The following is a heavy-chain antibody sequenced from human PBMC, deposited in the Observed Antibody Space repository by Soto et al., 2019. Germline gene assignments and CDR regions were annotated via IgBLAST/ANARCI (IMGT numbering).Heavy chain of an antibody. CDR3: AKDRWGAAAGLFDY. V-gene: IGHV3-30*18. CDR1: GFTFSSYG. CDR2: ISYDGSNK. J-gene: IGHJ4*02. D-gene: IGHD6-13*01. Sequence: QVQLVESGGGVVQPGRSLRLSCAASGFTFSSYGMHWVRQAPGKGLEWVAVISYDGSNKYYADSVKGRFTISRDNSKNTLYLQMNSLRAEDTAEYYCAKDRWGAAAGLFDYWGQGTLVTVSS.